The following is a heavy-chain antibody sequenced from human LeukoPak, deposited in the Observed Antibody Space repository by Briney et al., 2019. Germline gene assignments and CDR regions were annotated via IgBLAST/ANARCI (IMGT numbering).Heavy chain of an antibody. J-gene: IGHJ4*02. CDR2: IPEEGSNK. Sequence: GGSVRLSCAASGFTFSRYGMQWVRQAPGKGLEWVAFIPEEGSNKYYADSVKGRFTISRDNSKYPLYLQMNSLRAGDTAVYYCAKDLPLPGYSSSWAPFDYWGQGTLVTVSS. CDR1: GFTFSRYG. CDR3: AKDLPLPGYSSSWAPFDY. V-gene: IGHV3-30*02. D-gene: IGHD6-13*01.